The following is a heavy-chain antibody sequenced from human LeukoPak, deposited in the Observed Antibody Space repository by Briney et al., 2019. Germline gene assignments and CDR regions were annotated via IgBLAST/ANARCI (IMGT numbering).Heavy chain of an antibody. CDR1: GYTFTGYY. J-gene: IGHJ5*02. D-gene: IGHD2-15*01. CDR3: ARDTCNGGSCFNWFDP. CDR2: INPNSGGT. Sequence: GASVKVSCKASGYTFTGYYMHWVRQAPGQGLEWMGWINPNSGGTNYAQKFQGRVTMTRDTSISTAYMELSSLAYDDTAVYYCARDTCNGGSCFNWFDPWGQGTLVTVSS. V-gene: IGHV1-2*02.